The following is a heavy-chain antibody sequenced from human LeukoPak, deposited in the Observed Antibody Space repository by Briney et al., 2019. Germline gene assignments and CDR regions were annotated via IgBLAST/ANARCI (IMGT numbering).Heavy chain of an antibody. CDR3: ARERHTFDP. D-gene: IGHD6-25*01. Sequence: GGSLRLSCPASGFAFSSYSMSWVRQAPGKGLEWVSSITSSSSYIYYADSVKGRFTISRDDAKNSLYLQMNSLRVEDTAVYYCARERHTFDPWGQGTLVTVSS. J-gene: IGHJ5*02. V-gene: IGHV3-21*01. CDR2: ITSSSSYI. CDR1: GFAFSSYS.